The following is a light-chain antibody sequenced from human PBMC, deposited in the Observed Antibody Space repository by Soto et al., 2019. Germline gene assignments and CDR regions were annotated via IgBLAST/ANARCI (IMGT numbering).Light chain of an antibody. J-gene: IGLJ2*01. V-gene: IGLV1-36*01. CDR1: SSNLGNNA. CDR3: AAWDDSLNGRV. CDR2: YDD. Sequence: QSVLTQPPSVSEAPRQRVPISCSGSSSNLGNNAVNWYQQLPGKAPKLLIYYDDLLPSGVSDRFSGSKSGTSASLAISGLQSEDEADYYCAAWDDSLNGRVFGGGTKVTVL.